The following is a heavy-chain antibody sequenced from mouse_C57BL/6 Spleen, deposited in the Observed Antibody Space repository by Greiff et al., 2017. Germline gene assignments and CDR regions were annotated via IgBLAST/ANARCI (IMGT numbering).Heavy chain of an antibody. CDR3: GKTVEGAFDY. Sequence: VQLQQSGAELARPGASVKVSCKASGYTFTNYLIGWVKQRPGQGLEWIGEINPRSGGTNYNEKFKGKATLTADKSSSTAYMQRSSLTSEDSAVYLCGKTVEGAFDYWGQGTMVTVSA. V-gene: IGHV1-54*01. D-gene: IGHD3-2*01. J-gene: IGHJ3*01. CDR1: GYTFTNYL. CDR2: INPRSGGT.